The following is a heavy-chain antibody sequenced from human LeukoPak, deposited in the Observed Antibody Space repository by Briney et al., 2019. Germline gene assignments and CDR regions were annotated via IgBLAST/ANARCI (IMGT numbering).Heavy chain of an antibody. CDR3: ARGGSTVVAPYY. J-gene: IGHJ4*02. CDR2: ISGSGGST. V-gene: IGHV3-23*01. D-gene: IGHD4-23*01. CDR1: GFTFSSYA. Sequence: GGSLRLSCAASGFTFSSYAMSWVRQAPGKGLEWVSAISGSGGSTYYADSVKGRFTISRDNSKNTLYLQMNSPRADDTAVFYCARGGSTVVAPYYWGQGTLVTVSS.